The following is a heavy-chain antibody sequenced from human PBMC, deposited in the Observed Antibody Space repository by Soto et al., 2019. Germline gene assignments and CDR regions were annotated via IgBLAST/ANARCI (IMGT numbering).Heavy chain of an antibody. CDR2: INPTGGST. CDR1: GYTFLKYY. D-gene: IGHD6-19*01. V-gene: IGHV1-46*01. CDR3: ARQTAAVAGYGAYSFDY. J-gene: IGHJ4*02. Sequence: ASVKVSCKASGYTFLKYYVHWVRQAPGQGLEWMGIINPTGGSTSYAQKFQGRLTMTRDTSTSTVYMDLSSLRSEDAAVYYWARQTAAVAGYGAYSFDYWGQGTLVTVSS.